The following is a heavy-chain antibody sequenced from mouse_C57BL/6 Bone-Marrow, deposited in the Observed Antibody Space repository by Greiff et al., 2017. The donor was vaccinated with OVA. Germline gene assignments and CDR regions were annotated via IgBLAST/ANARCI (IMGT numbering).Heavy chain of an antibody. Sequence: EVQLQESGAELVRPGASVKLSCTASGFNIKDDYMHWVKQRPEQGLEWIGWIDPVNGDTEYASKFQGKATITADTSSTTAYLQISSLTSEDTAVYYSLYDEYAMCYRGQGTSVTISS. V-gene: IGHV14-4*01. D-gene: IGHD2-12*01. CDR3: LYDEYAMCY. CDR1: GFNIKDDY. J-gene: IGHJ4*01. CDR2: IDPVNGDT.